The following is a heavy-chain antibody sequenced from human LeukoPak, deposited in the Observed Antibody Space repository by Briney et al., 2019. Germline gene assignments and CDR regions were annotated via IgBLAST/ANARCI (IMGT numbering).Heavy chain of an antibody. J-gene: IGHJ4*02. CDR3: ATSNDAKIAPFDH. D-gene: IGHD1-1*01. CDR2: INTKGET. V-gene: IGHV4-4*09. CDR1: GVSMSAYQ. Sequence: SETLSLTCTVSGVSMSAYQWSWVRQSPEKGLEWIGCINTKGETSYNPSLKSRVTTSVNTSKSQFSLRLTSVTAADTAVYYCATSNDAKIAPFDHWGQGAPVTVSS.